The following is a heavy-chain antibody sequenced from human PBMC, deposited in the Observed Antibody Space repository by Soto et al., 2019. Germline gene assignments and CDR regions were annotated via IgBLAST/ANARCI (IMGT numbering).Heavy chain of an antibody. D-gene: IGHD6-13*01. CDR1: GFTFSTYA. J-gene: IGHJ4*02. Sequence: EVQLLESGGDLVQPGGSLRLSCAASGFTFSTYAMSWVRQAPGKGLEWVSAIANSGGSKFYTDSVRGRFTISRDNSKNTLYLQMNSLRAEDTAVYYCARRISASGRGWDSWGQGTLVTVSS. CDR2: IANSGGSK. V-gene: IGHV3-23*01. CDR3: ARRISASGRGWDS.